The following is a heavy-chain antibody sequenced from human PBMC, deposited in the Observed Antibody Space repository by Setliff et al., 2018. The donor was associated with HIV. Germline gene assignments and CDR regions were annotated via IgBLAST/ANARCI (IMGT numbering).Heavy chain of an antibody. J-gene: IGHJ5*02. CDR2: LYPGGSA. Sequence: PGGSLRLSCTASRLTLSSNYMTWVRQSPGKGLEWVSTLYPGGSAYYADSIKGRFTISRENAKNTLYLQMDSLRSEDTAVYFCAKLTRLKASFPTDYLDPWGQRILVTVSS. CDR1: RLTLSSNY. V-gene: IGHV3-66*02. CDR3: AKLTRLKASFPTDYLDP. D-gene: IGHD4-17*01.